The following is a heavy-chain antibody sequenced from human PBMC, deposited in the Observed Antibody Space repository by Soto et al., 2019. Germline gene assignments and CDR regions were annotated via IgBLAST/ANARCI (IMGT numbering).Heavy chain of an antibody. D-gene: IGHD1-26*01. CDR1: GFTFSSYS. CDR3: ARDVGQTAGGYYYYYMDV. Sequence: EVQLVESGGGLVKPGGSLRLSCAASGFTFSSYSMNWVRQAPGKGLEWVSSISSSSSYIYYADSVKGRFTISRDNAQNSLYLQMNSLRAEDTAVYYCARDVGQTAGGYYYYYMDVWGKGTTVTVSS. CDR2: ISSSSSYI. V-gene: IGHV3-21*01. J-gene: IGHJ6*03.